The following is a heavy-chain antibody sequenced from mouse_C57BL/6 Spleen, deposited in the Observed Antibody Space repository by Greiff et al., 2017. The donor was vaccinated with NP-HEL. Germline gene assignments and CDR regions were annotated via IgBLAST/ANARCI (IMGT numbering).Heavy chain of an antibody. CDR3: ARVNSHYYAMDY. J-gene: IGHJ4*01. Sequence: EVQLMESGGGLVKPGGSLKLSCAASGFTFSSYAMSWVRQTPEKRLEWVATISDGGSYTYYPDNVKGRFTISRDNAKNNLYLQMSHLKSEDTAMYYCARVNSHYYAMDYWGQGTSVTVSS. CDR1: GFTFSSYA. V-gene: IGHV5-4*01. CDR2: ISDGGSYT.